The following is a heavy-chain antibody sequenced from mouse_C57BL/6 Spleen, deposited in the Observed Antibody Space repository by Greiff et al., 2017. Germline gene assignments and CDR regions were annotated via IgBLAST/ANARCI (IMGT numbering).Heavy chain of an antibody. D-gene: IGHD2-5*01. CDR2: ISSGGSYT. CDR1: GFTFSSYG. J-gene: IGHJ2*01. Sequence: EVKLVESGGDLVKPGGSLKLSCAASGFTFSSYGMSWVRQTPDKRLEWVATISSGGSYTYYPDSVKGRFTISRDNAKNTLYLQMSSLKSEDTAMYYCARQIYSNYYFDYWGQGTTLTVSS. CDR3: ARQIYSNYYFDY. V-gene: IGHV5-6*02.